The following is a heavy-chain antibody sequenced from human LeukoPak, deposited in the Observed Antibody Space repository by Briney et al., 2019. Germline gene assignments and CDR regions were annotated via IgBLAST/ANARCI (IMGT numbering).Heavy chain of an antibody. CDR3: ARDHWEYYYGSAFDY. D-gene: IGHD3-10*01. J-gene: IGHJ4*02. CDR2: ISSSSSTI. CDR1: GFTFTHSW. Sequence: GGSLRLSCAASGFTFTHSWMSWVRQAPGKGLEWVSYISSSSSTIYYADSVKGRFTISRDNAKNSLYLQMNSLRAEDTAVYYCARDHWEYYYGSAFDYWGQGTLVTVSS. V-gene: IGHV3-48*04.